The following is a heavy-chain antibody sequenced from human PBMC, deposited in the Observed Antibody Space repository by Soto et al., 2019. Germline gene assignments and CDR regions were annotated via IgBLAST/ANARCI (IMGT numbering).Heavy chain of an antibody. J-gene: IGHJ4*01. CDR3: ARGPRQSIAGIQLGSFDF. CDR2: IIPIFGTA. CDR1: GGTFSSYA. V-gene: IGHV1-69*13. Sequence: ASVKVSCKASGGTFSSYAISWVRQAPGQGLEWMGGIIPIFGTANYAQKFQGRVTITADESTSTAYMELSSLRSEDTAVYYCARGPRQSIAGIQLGSFDFWGHGTLVTVSS. D-gene: IGHD6-13*01.